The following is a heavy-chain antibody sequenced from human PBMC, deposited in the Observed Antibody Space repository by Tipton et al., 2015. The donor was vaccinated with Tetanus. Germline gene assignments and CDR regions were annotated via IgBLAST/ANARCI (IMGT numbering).Heavy chain of an antibody. CDR3: ARDSHYGSGSYWGWGNWFDA. CDR1: GFSFSSHW. Sequence: SLRLSCAASGFSFSSHWMHWVRQAPGKGLVWVSRMNSDGSSTTYADSVKGRFTISSDNARNTLYLQMNSLRAEHTAVYYCARDSHYGSGSYWGWGNWFDAWDQGALVTVSS. V-gene: IGHV3-74*01. J-gene: IGHJ5*02. CDR2: MNSDGSST. D-gene: IGHD3-10*01.